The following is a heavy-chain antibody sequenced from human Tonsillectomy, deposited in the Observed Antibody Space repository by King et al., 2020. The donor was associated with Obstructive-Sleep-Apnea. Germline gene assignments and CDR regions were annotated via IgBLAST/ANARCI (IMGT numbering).Heavy chain of an antibody. CDR1: GFTFGDYA. V-gene: IGHV3-49*03. CDR3: TRDPLGIAVAGTSY. Sequence: VQLVESGGGLVQPGRSLRLSCTASGFTFGDYAMSWFRQAPGKGLEWVGFIRSKAYGGTTEYAASVKGRFTISRDDSKSIAYLQMNSLKTEDTAVYYCTRDPLGIAVAGTSYWGQGTLVTVSS. J-gene: IGHJ4*02. CDR2: IRSKAYGGTT. D-gene: IGHD6-19*01.